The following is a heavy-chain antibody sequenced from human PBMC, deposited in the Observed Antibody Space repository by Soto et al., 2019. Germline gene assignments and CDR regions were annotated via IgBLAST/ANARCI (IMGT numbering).Heavy chain of an antibody. J-gene: IGHJ4*02. D-gene: IGHD6-19*01. V-gene: IGHV3-30*18. CDR1: GFTFSSYG. CDR2: ISYDGSNK. CDR3: AKGSSEDYYFDY. Sequence: PGGSLRLSCAASGFTFSSYGMHWVRQAPGKGLEWVAVISYDGSNKYYADSVKGRFTISRDNSKNTLYLQMNSLRAEDAAVYYCAKGSSEDYYFDYWGQGTLVTVSS.